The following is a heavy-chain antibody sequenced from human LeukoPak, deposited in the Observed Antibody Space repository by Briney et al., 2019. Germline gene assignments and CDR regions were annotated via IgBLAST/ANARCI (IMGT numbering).Heavy chain of an antibody. CDR3: AKIPSPYYYDSSGFGYFDC. J-gene: IGHJ4*02. D-gene: IGHD3-22*01. CDR2: IYSGGST. Sequence: GGSLRLSCAASGFTVSSNYMSWVRQAPGKGLEWVSVIYSGGSTYYADSVKGRFTISRDNSKNTLYLQMNSLRAEDTAVYYCAKIPSPYYYDSSGFGYFDCWGQGTLVTVSS. CDR1: GFTVSSNY. V-gene: IGHV3-53*01.